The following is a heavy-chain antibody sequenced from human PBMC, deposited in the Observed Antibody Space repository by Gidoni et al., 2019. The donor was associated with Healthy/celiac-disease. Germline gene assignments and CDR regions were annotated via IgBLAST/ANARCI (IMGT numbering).Heavy chain of an antibody. CDR2: IYYSGST. CDR3: ARDYYDSSGYYYGGFDY. J-gene: IGHJ4*02. CDR1: GGSISRGGYY. Sequence: QVQLQESGPGLVKPSQTLSLTCTVSGGSISRGGYYWSWIRQHPGKGLEWIGYIYYSGSTYYNPSLKSRVTISVDTSKNQFSLKLSSVTAADTAVYYCARDYYDSSGYYYGGFDYWGQGTLVTVSS. V-gene: IGHV4-31*03. D-gene: IGHD3-22*01.